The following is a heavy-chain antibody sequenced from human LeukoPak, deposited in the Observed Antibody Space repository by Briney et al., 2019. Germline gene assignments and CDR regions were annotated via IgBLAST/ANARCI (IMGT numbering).Heavy chain of an antibody. V-gene: IGHV4-4*07. D-gene: IGHD5-12*01. CDR3: AGDRSGYSEYYFDY. CDR2: IYPSGST. Sequence: ETLSLTCTVSGGSTNTYCWSWIRQPAEKGLEWIGRIYPSGSTYYNPSLKSRVTISIDKSKNQFSLSLTSVTAADTAVYYCAGDRSGYSEYYFDYWGQGSLVTVSS. CDR1: GGSTNTYC. J-gene: IGHJ4*02.